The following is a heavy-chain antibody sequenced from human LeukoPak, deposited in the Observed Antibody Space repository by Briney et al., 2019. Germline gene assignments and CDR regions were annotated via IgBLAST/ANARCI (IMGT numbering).Heavy chain of an antibody. J-gene: IGHJ4*02. V-gene: IGHV3-33*01. D-gene: IGHD2-8*01. CDR3: AREMAV. CDR1: GFSFGTYS. CDR2: IWYDGSNE. Sequence: GGSLRLSCVASGFSFGTYSMHWARQVPGKGLEWVAVIWYDGSNEDYADSVKGRFTISRDDSKNTLYLQMNSLRAEDTAVYYCAREMAVWGQGALVTVSS.